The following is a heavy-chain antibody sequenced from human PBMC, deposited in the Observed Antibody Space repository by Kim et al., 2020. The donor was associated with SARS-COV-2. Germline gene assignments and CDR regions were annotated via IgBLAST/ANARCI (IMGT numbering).Heavy chain of an antibody. V-gene: IGHV3-9*01. CDR3: AKDRNILTGYYGTDYGMDV. J-gene: IGHJ6*02. Sequence: KGRFTISRDNAKNSLYLQVNSLRAEDTALYYCAKDRNILTGYYGTDYGMDVWGQGTTVTVSS. D-gene: IGHD3-9*01.